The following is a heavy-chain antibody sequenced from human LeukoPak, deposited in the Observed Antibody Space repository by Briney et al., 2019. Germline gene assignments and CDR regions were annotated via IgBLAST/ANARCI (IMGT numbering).Heavy chain of an antibody. CDR2: ICPDGTVT. J-gene: IGHJ4*02. Sequence: GSLRLSCAASGFTFSTYCMHWVRQAPGKGPMWVSRICPDGTVTNYADSVKARFIISRDNARNTVYLQMNSLRVEDPAVYYCVRDFRSADYWGQGTLVTVSS. V-gene: IGHV3-74*01. CDR1: GFTFSTYC. CDR3: VRDFRSADY.